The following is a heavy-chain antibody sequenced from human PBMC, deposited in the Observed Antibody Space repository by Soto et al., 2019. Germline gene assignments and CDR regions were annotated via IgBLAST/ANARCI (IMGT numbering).Heavy chain of an antibody. CDR2: IYWDDDK. J-gene: IGHJ4*02. CDR3: AHRVLRTVFGLVTTTAIYFDF. V-gene: IGHV2-5*02. D-gene: IGHD3-3*01. Sequence: QITLNESGPTQVKPRQTLTMTCTLSGFSLTTSGVGVGWIRQSPGKAPEWLALIYWDDDKRYSPSLKSRLTNTKDTSKNQVVLTTAYLNASDTATYYCAHRVLRTVFGLVTTTAIYFDFWGQGTPVAVSS. CDR1: GFSLTTSGVG.